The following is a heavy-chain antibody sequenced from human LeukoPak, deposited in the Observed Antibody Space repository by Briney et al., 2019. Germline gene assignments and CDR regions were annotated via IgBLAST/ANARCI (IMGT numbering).Heavy chain of an antibody. CDR2: ISSNRGST. D-gene: IGHD3-10*01. Sequence: GGSLRLSCAASGFTFSSYAMHWVRQAPGKGLEYVSAISSNRGSTYYANSVKGRFTISRDNSKNTLYLQMGSLRAEDMAVYYCARGALELYYYGSGSYLYTYSFDYWGQGTLVTVSS. J-gene: IGHJ4*02. CDR1: GFTFSSYA. V-gene: IGHV3-64*01. CDR3: ARGALELYYYGSGSYLYTYSFDY.